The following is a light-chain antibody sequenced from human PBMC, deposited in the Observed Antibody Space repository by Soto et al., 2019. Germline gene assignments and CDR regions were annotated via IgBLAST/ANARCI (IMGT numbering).Light chain of an antibody. CDR3: QQYESLPRT. CDR2: GAS. CDR1: QSVSSNF. Sequence: EIVLTQSPGTLSLSPGERATLSCRASQSVSSNFLAWYQQKPGQAPRLLIYGASSRATGIPDRFSGSGSETDFTLTISRLEPEDFTVYYCQQYESLPRTFGQGTKVEIK. V-gene: IGKV3-20*01. J-gene: IGKJ1*01.